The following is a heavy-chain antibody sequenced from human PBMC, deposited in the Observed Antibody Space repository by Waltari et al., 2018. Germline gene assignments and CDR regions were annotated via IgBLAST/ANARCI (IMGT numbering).Heavy chain of an antibody. CDR1: GGSISSSSYY. Sequence: QLQLQESGPGLVKPSETLSLTCTVSGGSISSSSYYWGWIRQPPGKGLGWIGSIYYSGSTYYNPSLKSRVTISVDTSKNQFSLKLSSVTAADTAVYYCAVVVVAASGHFDYWGQGTLVTVSS. D-gene: IGHD2-15*01. CDR3: AVVVVAASGHFDY. V-gene: IGHV4-39*07. J-gene: IGHJ4*02. CDR2: IYYSGST.